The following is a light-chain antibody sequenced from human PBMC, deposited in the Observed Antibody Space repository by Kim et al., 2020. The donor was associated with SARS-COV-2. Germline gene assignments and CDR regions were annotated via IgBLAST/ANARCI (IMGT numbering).Light chain of an antibody. J-gene: IGKJ4*01. CDR2: DAS. Sequence: DIQMTQSPSSLSASVVDRVTITCQASQDISNYLNWYQQKPGKAPKLLIYDASNLETGVPSRFSGSGSGTDFTFTISSLQPEDIATYYCQQYDNLPPLTFGGGTKVDIK. CDR3: QQYDNLPPLT. V-gene: IGKV1-33*01. CDR1: QDISNY.